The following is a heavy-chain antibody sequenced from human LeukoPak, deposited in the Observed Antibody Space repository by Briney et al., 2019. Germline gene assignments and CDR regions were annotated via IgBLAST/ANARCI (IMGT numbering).Heavy chain of an antibody. CDR3: ARSGSYFECRYDY. J-gene: IGHJ4*02. CDR1: GYTFTGYY. Sequence: ASVKVSCKASGYTFTGYYMHWVRQAPGQGLEWMGWINPNSGGTNYAQKFQGRVTMTRDTSISTAYMELSRLRSDDTAVYYCARSGSYFECRYDYWGQGTLVTVSS. V-gene: IGHV1-2*02. D-gene: IGHD1-26*01. CDR2: INPNSGGT.